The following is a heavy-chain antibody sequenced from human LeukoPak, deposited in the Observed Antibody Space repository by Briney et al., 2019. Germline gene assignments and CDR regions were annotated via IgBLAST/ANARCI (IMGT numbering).Heavy chain of an antibody. Sequence: GGSLRLSCAASGFTFDDYAMHWVRQAPGKGLEWVSGISWNSGSIGYADSVKGRFTISRDNAKNPLYLQMNSLRAEGTALYYCAKGLLRGDAFDIWGQGTMVTVSS. CDR1: GFTFDDYA. V-gene: IGHV3-9*01. D-gene: IGHD2-15*01. CDR2: ISWNSGSI. CDR3: AKGLLRGDAFDI. J-gene: IGHJ3*02.